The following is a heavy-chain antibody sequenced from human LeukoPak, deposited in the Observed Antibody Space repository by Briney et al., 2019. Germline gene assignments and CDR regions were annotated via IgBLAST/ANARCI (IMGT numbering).Heavy chain of an antibody. V-gene: IGHV4-38-2*02. D-gene: IGHD1-14*01. J-gene: IGHJ5*01. CDR1: GYSISSGYY. CDR3: ARASRGIIGGFDS. CDR2: IYYGGST. Sequence: SETLSLTCSVSGYSISSGYYWGWIRQPPGKGLEWIGSIYYGGSTYYNPSLKSRVTISEDTSKNQFSLKLTSVTATDTAVYYCARASRGIIGGFDSWGQGTLVTVSS.